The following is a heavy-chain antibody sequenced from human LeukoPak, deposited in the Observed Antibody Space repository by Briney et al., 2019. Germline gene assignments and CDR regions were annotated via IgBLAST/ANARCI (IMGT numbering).Heavy chain of an antibody. CDR1: GFTFSSYA. Sequence: PGGSLRLSCAASGFTFSSYAMSWVRQAPGKGLEWVSAISGSGGSTYYADSVKGRFTISRDNSKNTLYLQMNSLRAEDTAVYYCAEDLHDYVWGSYRYAIDYWGQGTLVTVSS. J-gene: IGHJ4*02. D-gene: IGHD3-16*02. V-gene: IGHV3-23*01. CDR3: AEDLHDYVWGSYRYAIDY. CDR2: ISGSGGST.